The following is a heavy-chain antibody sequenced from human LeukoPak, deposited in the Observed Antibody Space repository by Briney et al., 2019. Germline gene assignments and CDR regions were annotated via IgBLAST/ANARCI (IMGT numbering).Heavy chain of an antibody. J-gene: IGHJ5*02. CDR1: GGTLNTHI. V-gene: IGHV1-69*08. Sequence: GASVKVSCKASGGTLNTHIFTWVRQAPGQGLERMGKITPIIDSSKYAQKFQGRLTITADKSTGTVYMELSSLRSEDTAVYYCARVNLRGSQYNWFDPWGQGTLVTVSS. CDR3: ARVNLRGSQYNWFDP. D-gene: IGHD1-26*01. CDR2: ITPIIDSS.